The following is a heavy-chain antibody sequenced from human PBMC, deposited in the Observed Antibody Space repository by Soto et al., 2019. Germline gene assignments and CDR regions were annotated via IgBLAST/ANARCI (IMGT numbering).Heavy chain of an antibody. CDR3: ASRDFVDTAMAYYYYGMDV. CDR2: IIPIFGTA. D-gene: IGHD5-18*01. V-gene: IGHV1-69*13. CDR1: GGTFSSYA. Sequence: SVKVSCKASGGTFSSYAISWVRQAPGQGLEWMGGIIPIFGTANYAQKFQGRVTITADESTSTAYMELSSLRSEDTAVYYCASRDFVDTAMAYYYYGMDVWGQGTKVTVSS. J-gene: IGHJ6*02.